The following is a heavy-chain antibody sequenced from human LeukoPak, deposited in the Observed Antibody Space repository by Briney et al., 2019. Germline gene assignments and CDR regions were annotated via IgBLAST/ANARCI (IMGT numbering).Heavy chain of an antibody. CDR2: IVVGSGNT. CDR1: GFTFTSSA. D-gene: IGHD3-9*01. CDR3: AAASYLPRYFGWLFPDY. J-gene: IGHJ4*02. V-gene: IGHV1-58*01. Sequence: GASVKVSCKASGFTFTSSAVQWVRQARGQRLEWIGWIVVGSGNTNYAQKFQERVTITRDMSTSTAYTELSSLRSEDTAVYYCAAASYLPRYFGWLFPDYWGQGTLVTVSS.